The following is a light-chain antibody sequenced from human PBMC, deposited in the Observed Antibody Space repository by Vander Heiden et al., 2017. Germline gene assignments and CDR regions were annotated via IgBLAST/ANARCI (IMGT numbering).Light chain of an antibody. CDR1: SSDVGRYNL. J-gene: IGLJ3*02. Sequence: QSALTQPASVSGSPGPSITISCTGTSSDVGRYNLVSWYQQHPGKAPKLMIYEGSKRPAGVSNRFSGSKSGNTASLTISGLQAEDEADYYCCSDAGSSTPVFGGGTKLTVL. CDR2: EGS. CDR3: CSDAGSSTPV. V-gene: IGLV2-23*01.